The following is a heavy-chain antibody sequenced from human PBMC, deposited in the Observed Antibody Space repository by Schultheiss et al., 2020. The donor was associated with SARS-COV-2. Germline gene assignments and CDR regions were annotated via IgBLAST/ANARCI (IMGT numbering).Heavy chain of an antibody. Sequence: GGSLRLSCAASGFTFSDYYMSWIRQAPGKGLEWVAVIWYDGSNKYYANSVKGRFTISRDNSKNTLYLQMNSLRAEDTAVYYCARDRGYSNYFDFQHWGQGTLVTVSS. D-gene: IGHD4-11*01. CDR1: GFTFSDYY. CDR2: IWYDGSNK. J-gene: IGHJ1*01. V-gene: IGHV3-33*08. CDR3: ARDRGYSNYFDFQH.